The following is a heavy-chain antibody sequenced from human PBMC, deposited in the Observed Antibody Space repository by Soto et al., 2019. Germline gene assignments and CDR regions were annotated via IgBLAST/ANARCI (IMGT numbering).Heavy chain of an antibody. V-gene: IGHV3-11*01. Sequence: QMQLVESGGGLVEPGGSLRLSCAASGFTFSDHYMSWIRQAPGKGLEWVSYISRTGTTIYYADSVRGRFTISRANYKNSLYLQMDSLRAEDTAMYYCGRDPELWDENVATRPSTYYYGMDVWGQGTTVTVSS. CDR2: ISRTGTTI. CDR3: GRDPELWDENVATRPSTYYYGMDV. J-gene: IGHJ6*02. CDR1: GFTFSDHY. D-gene: IGHD3-16*01.